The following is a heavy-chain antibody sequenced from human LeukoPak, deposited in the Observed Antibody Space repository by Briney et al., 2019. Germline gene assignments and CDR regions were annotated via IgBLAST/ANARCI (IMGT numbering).Heavy chain of an antibody. CDR2: IYPGDSDI. Sequence: GESLKISCKGSGYSFTSYWIGWVRRKPGKGLECMGIIYPGDSDIRYSPSFQGQVTISADKSISTAYLQWSSLKASDTAMYYCARAQNVYYYYYGMDVWGQGTTVTVSS. CDR3: ARAQNVYYYYYGMDV. J-gene: IGHJ6*02. V-gene: IGHV5-51*01. CDR1: GYSFTSYW.